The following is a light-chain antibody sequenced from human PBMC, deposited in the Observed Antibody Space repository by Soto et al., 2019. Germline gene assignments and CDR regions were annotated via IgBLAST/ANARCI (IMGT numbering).Light chain of an antibody. V-gene: IGKV3-15*01. Sequence: EIVMTQSPATLSVSPGERATLSCRASQSVRDNIAWYQQKPGQAPRLLIYSGSTRATGVPARFSGSGSGTGFTLTISSLEPEDFAVYYCQQRSNWPPITFGQGTRLEIK. CDR3: QQRSNWPPIT. J-gene: IGKJ5*01. CDR2: SGS. CDR1: QSVRDN.